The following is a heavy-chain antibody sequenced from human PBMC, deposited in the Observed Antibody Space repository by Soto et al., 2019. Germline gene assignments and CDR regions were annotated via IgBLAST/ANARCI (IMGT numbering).Heavy chain of an antibody. V-gene: IGHV1-69*13. D-gene: IGHD1-26*01. CDR2: IIPIFGTA. CDR3: AFSYYDPPLWPKVDY. CDR1: GGTFSSYA. J-gene: IGHJ4*02. Sequence: GASVKVSCKASGGTFSSYAISWVRQAPGQGLEWMGGIIPIFGTANYAQKFQGRVTITADESTSTAYMELSSLRSEDTAVYYCAFSYYDPPLWPKVDYWGQGTLVTVSS.